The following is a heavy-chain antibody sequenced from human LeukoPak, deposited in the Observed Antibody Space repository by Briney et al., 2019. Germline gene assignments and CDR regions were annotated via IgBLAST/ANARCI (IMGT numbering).Heavy chain of an antibody. CDR1: GYTFTSYD. J-gene: IGHJ6*03. V-gene: IGHV1-8*03. D-gene: IGHD6-6*01. CDR2: MNPNSGNT. Sequence: APVKVSCKASGYTFTSYDINWVRQATGQGLEWMGWMNPNSGNTGYAQKFQGRVTINRNTSISTAYMELSSLRSEDTAVYYCARAIAARRSSHYYYYMDVWGKGTTVTVSS. CDR3: ARAIAARRSSHYYYYMDV.